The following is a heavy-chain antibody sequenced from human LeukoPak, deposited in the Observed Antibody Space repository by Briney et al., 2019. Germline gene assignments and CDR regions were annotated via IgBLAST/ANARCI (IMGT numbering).Heavy chain of an antibody. Sequence: PGASLRLSCAASRFTFTTYAMNWVRQAPGKGLEWVSVISGSGDSTYYADSVKGRFTISRDNSKNTLYLQMNSLRAEDTAVYYCAKPRIVGVKGLDPWGQGTLVTVSS. V-gene: IGHV3-23*01. D-gene: IGHD1-26*01. CDR1: RFTFTTYA. CDR2: ISGSGDST. J-gene: IGHJ5*02. CDR3: AKPRIVGVKGLDP.